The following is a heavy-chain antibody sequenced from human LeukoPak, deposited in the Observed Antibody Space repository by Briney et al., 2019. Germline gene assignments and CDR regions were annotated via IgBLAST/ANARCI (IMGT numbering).Heavy chain of an antibody. Sequence: PSETLSLTCTVSGGSISSSSYYWGWIRQPPGKGLEWIGSIYYSGSTYYNPSLKSRVTTSVDTSKNQFSLKLSSVTAADTAVYHCASDILAYYFDYWGQGTLVTVSS. J-gene: IGHJ4*02. CDR2: IYYSGST. D-gene: IGHD3-9*01. CDR3: ASDILAYYFDY. V-gene: IGHV4-39*01. CDR1: GGSISSSSYY.